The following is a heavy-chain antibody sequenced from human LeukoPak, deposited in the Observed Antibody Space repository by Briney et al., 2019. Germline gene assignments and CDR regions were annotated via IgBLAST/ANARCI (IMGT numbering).Heavy chain of an antibody. Sequence: LPGGSLRLSCETAGFTFSSYVMHWVRRTPGKGLVWVSRISHDGIISYADSVKGRFTISRDNAKNTLTLQMNSLRVEDTAVYFCARDRVYKIDYWGRGTLVTVSS. CDR1: GFTFSSYV. CDR3: ARDRVYKIDY. V-gene: IGHV3-74*01. J-gene: IGHJ4*02. D-gene: IGHD5-24*01. CDR2: ISHDGII.